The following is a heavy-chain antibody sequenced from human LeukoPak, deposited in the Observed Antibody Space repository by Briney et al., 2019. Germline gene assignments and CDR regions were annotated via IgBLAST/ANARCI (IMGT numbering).Heavy chain of an antibody. J-gene: IGHJ4*02. CDR1: GFTFSGEA. D-gene: IGHD1-1*01. CDR3: AKDSSGTTLIDY. V-gene: IGHV3-30*04. CDR2: ISYDGSDI. Sequence: GESLKISCAASGFTFSGEAMHWVRQAPGKELEWVSLISYDGSDIYYADSVKGRFTISRDNSKNTLFLQMNSLRTEDTAVYYCAKDSSGTTLIDYWGQGTLVTVSS.